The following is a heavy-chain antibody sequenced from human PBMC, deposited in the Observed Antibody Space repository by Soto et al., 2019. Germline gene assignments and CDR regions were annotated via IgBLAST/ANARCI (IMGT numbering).Heavy chain of an antibody. D-gene: IGHD4-17*01. CDR1: GFTFSNYG. CDR3: AKDRAMTTYYFDY. J-gene: IGHJ4*02. CDR2: VSGSADST. Sequence: EVQLLESGGGLVQPGGSLRLSCAASGFTFSNYGMSWVRQAPGKGLEWVSAVSGSADSTYYADSVKGRFTISRDNSKNTLYLKMNSLRAEDTAVYYCAKDRAMTTYYFDYWGQGTLVAVSS. V-gene: IGHV3-23*01.